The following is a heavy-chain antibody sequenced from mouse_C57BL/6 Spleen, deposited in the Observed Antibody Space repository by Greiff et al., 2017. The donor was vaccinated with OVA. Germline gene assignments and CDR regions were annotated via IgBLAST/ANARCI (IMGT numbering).Heavy chain of an antibody. Sequence: VQLQQSGPGLVQPSQCLSLTCTASGFSLTSYGVHWVRQSPGKGLEWLGVIWSGGSTDYNAAFLSRLSITKDNSKSQVFFKMNSLQADETAIYYCAKNRNDALYAMDYWGQGTSVTVSS. J-gene: IGHJ4*01. CDR1: GFSLTSYG. V-gene: IGHV2-5*01. CDR3: AKNRNDALYAMDY. CDR2: IWSGGST.